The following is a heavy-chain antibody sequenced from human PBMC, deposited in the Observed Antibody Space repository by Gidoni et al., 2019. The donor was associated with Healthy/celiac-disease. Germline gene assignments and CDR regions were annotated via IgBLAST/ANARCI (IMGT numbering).Heavy chain of an antibody. Sequence: EVQLLESGGGLVQPGGSLRLSCAASGFTFSSYAMSWVRQAPGKGLEWVSAISGSGGSTYYADSVKGRFTISRDNSKNTLYLQMNSLRAEDTAVYYCANKIPRVVVAATPGDYWGQGTLVTVSS. CDR2: ISGSGGST. V-gene: IGHV3-23*01. D-gene: IGHD2-15*01. CDR3: ANKIPRVVVAATPGDY. CDR1: GFTFSSYA. J-gene: IGHJ4*02.